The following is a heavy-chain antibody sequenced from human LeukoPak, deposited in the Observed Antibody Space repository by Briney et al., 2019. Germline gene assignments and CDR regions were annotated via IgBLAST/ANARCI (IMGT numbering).Heavy chain of an antibody. CDR2: IKQDGSEK. V-gene: IGHV3-7*01. Sequence: GGSLRLSCAASGFTFSNYWMNWVRQAPGKGLEWVANIKQDGSEKYYVDSVKGRFTISRDNAKNSLYLQMNSLRAEDTAVYYCATGQGHGMDVWGQGTTVTVSS. J-gene: IGHJ6*02. CDR3: ATGQGHGMDV. CDR1: GFTFSNYW.